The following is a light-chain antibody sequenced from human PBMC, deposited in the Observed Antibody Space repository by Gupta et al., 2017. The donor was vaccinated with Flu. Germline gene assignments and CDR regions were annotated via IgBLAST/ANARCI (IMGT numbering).Light chain of an antibody. J-gene: IGKJ4*01. CDR2: DAS. V-gene: IGKV4-1*01. Sequence: NSSLTFLCSTNNRNYLSWYQQKPGKPPKLLIYDASTRETGVPSRCSGGGSGTDCTLTISSLQAEDFADYYWQQYDSPPPTFGEGTKVEIK. CDR3: QQYDSPPPT. CDR1: LTFLCSTNNRNY.